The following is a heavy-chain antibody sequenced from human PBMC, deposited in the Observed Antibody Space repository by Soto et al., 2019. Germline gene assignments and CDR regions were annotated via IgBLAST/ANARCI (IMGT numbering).Heavy chain of an antibody. CDR1: GGSISSSSYY. CDR3: ARQVQGLRSSGFDY. J-gene: IGHJ4*02. CDR2: IYYSGST. V-gene: IGHV4-39*01. D-gene: IGHD3-10*01. Sequence: QLQLQESGPGLVKPSETLSLTCTVSGGSISSSSYYWGWIRQPPGKGLEWIGSIYYSGSTYYNPSLMSRVTISVDTSKNHFSLKLNSVTAADTAVYYCARQVQGLRSSGFDYWGQGTLVTVSS.